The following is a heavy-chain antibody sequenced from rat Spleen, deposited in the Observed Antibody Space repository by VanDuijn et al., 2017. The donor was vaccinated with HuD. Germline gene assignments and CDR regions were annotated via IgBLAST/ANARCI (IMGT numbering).Heavy chain of an antibody. CDR3: ASVNYPREDWFAY. D-gene: IGHD1-4*01. Sequence: EVQLQESGPGLVKPSQSLSLTCSVTSYSITSYSRWNWIRSFPGNKLEWMAYLNSAGSTNYNPSLKSRISITRDTSKNQFFLQLNSVITEDTATYYCASVNYPREDWFAYWGQGTLVTVSS. CDR1: SYSITSYSR. CDR2: LNSAGST. V-gene: IGHV3-3*01. J-gene: IGHJ3*01.